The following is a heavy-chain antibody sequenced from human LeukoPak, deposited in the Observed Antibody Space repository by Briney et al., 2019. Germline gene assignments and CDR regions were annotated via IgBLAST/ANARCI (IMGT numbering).Heavy chain of an antibody. D-gene: IGHD1-26*01. V-gene: IGHV3-23*01. CDR1: GFTFSSYA. CDR2: ISGSAGNT. J-gene: IGHJ4*02. Sequence: QPGGSLRLSCAASGFTFSSYAMSWVRQAPGKGLEWVSGISGSAGNTYYADSVKGRFTISRDNSKNTLYLQMNGLRAEDTAVYYCVKGRASGSYYIGDYWGQGTLVTVSS. CDR3: VKGRASGSYYIGDY.